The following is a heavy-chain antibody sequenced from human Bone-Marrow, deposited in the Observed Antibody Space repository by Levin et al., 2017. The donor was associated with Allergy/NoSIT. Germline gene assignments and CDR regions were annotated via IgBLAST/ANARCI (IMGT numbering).Heavy chain of an antibody. V-gene: IGHV4-59*01. CDR3: ARSQFSSGQRYDY. CDR1: GGSISGYY. D-gene: IGHD6-19*01. CDR2: IFYSGTT. J-gene: IGHJ4*02. Sequence: SCTVSGGSISGYYWSWIRQSPGEGLEWIGYIFYSGTTNYNPSLESRVTMSVDTSKNQFSLRLNSVTAADTALYYCARSQFSSGQRYDYWGQGALVSVSS.